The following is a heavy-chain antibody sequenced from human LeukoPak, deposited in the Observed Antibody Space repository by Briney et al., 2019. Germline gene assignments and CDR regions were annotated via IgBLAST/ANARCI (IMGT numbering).Heavy chain of an antibody. V-gene: IGHV3-30*18. CDR2: ISYDGSNK. J-gene: IGHJ5*02. CDR3: AKDGWFDP. CDR1: GFTFSTYG. Sequence: GRSLRLSCAASGFTFSTYGMHWVRQAPGQGLEWVAVISYDGSNKYCADSVKGRFTISRDNSKNTLYLQMNSLRPEDTAVYYCAKDGWFDPWGQGTLVTVSS.